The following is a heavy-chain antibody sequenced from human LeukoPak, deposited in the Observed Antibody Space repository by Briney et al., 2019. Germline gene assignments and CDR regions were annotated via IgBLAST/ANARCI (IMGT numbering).Heavy chain of an antibody. CDR3: AKYGSGSYYWRDYYYYMDV. V-gene: IGHV3-74*01. CDR2: INDDGSTT. J-gene: IGHJ6*03. Sequence: GGSLRLSCAASGFTLSRSWMHWVRQAPGKGLVWVSRINDDGSTTSYADSVKGRFTISRDNAKNTLYLQMNSLRAEDTAVYYCAKYGSGSYYWRDYYYYMDVWGKGTTVTISS. CDR1: GFTLSRSW. D-gene: IGHD3-10*01.